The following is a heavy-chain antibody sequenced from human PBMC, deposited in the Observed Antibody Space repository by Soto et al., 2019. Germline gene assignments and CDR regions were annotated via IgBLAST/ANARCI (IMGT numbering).Heavy chain of an antibody. V-gene: IGHV4-59*08. CDR3: ATTPVPASYRCDFDI. J-gene: IGHJ3*02. D-gene: IGHD3-16*02. CDR1: GGSISSHY. Sequence: PSETLSLTCTVSGGSISSHYWSWIRQPPGKGLEWLGYIHYSGSTNYNPSLKSRVTISVDTSKNQFSLKLSSVTAADTAVYYCATTPVPASYRCDFDIWGQGTMVTVSS. CDR2: IHYSGST.